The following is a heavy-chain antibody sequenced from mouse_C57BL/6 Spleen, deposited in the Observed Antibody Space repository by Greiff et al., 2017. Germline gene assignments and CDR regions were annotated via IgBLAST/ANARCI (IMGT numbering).Heavy chain of an antibody. D-gene: IGHD1-1*01. CDR1: GFTFSSYG. CDR2: ISSGGSYT. Sequence: EVQLVESGGDLVKPGGSLKLSCAASGFTFSSYGMSWVRQTPDKRLEWVATISSGGSYTYYPDSVKGRFTISRDNAKNTLYLQMSSLKSEDTAMYYCARRDYYGSSYYYAMDYWGQGTSVTVSS. J-gene: IGHJ4*01. CDR3: ARRDYYGSSYYYAMDY. V-gene: IGHV5-6*01.